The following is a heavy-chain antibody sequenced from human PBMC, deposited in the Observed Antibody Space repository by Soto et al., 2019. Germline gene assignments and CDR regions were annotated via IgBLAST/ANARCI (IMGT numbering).Heavy chain of an antibody. CDR2: ISYDGSNK. J-gene: IGHJ4*02. Sequence: GSLRLSCAASGFTFSSYGMHWVRQAPGKGLEWVAVISYDGSNKYYADSVKGRFTISRDTSKNQFSLRLTSVTAADTAVYYCARAVSRLNHYFDYWGQGTLVTVSS. V-gene: IGHV3-30*03. D-gene: IGHD2-2*01. CDR3: ARAVSRLNHYFDY. CDR1: GFTFSSYG.